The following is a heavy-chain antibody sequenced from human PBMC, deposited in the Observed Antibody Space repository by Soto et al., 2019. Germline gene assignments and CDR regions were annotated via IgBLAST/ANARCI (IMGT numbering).Heavy chain of an antibody. Sequence: QVQLVQSGAEVRKPGASVKVSCKASGYTFNTYGISWVRQAPGQGLEWMGWVSTYNGNTNYAQKLQGRVTMTTDTSTTTAYMELRSLRFDDTAVYYCARDGYTRPDYWGQGTLVTLSS. CDR1: GYTFNTYG. D-gene: IGHD2-2*02. CDR3: ARDGYTRPDY. V-gene: IGHV1-18*01. J-gene: IGHJ4*02. CDR2: VSTYNGNT.